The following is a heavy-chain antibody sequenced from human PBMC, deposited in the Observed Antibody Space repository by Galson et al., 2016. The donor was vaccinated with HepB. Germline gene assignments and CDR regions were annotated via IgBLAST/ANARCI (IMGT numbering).Heavy chain of an antibody. CDR2: ISSSGSRT. CDR1: RFTFDNYG. J-gene: IGHJ4*02. CDR3: AKGWSGPDS. D-gene: IGHD3-3*01. V-gene: IGHV3-23*01. Sequence: SLRLSCAASRFTFDNYGMTWVRQAPGKGLEWVSAISSSGSRTHYADSVKGRFTISRDNSKNMLYLQMNSLRAEDTAVYYCAKGWSGPDSWGQGTLVTVSS.